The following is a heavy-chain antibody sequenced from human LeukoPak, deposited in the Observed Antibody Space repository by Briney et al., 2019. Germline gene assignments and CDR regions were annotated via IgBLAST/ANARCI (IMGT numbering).Heavy chain of an antibody. J-gene: IGHJ3*02. V-gene: IGHV5-51*01. CDR3: ARHVLSYAPDAFDI. D-gene: IGHD1-26*01. CDR2: IYPGGSDT. Sequence: GESLKISCKGSGYSFTNYWIGWVRQMPGKGLEWMGIIYPGGSDTRYSPSFQGQVTISADKSISTAYLQWSSLTASDTAMYYCARHVLSYAPDAFDIWGQGTMVTVSS. CDR1: GYSFTNYW.